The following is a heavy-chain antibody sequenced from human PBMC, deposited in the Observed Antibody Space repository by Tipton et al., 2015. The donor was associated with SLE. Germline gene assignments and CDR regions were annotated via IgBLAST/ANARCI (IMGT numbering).Heavy chain of an antibody. CDR2: VYHTGNT. CDR1: TYSISNGHY. J-gene: IGHJ4*02. D-gene: IGHD6-6*01. CDR3: ARGTIAARRLDY. Sequence: TLSLTCSVSTYSISNGHYWAWVRQPPGKGLEWIGTVYHTGNTYYNPSLKSRVTMSVDTSKNQFSLKLNSVTAADTAVYYCARGTIAARRLDYWGQGTLVTVSS. V-gene: IGHV4-38-2*02.